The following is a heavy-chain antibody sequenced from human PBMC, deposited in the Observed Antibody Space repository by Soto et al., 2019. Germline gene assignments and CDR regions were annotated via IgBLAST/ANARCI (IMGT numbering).Heavy chain of an antibody. CDR1: GYTFTRYG. Sequence: GASVKVSCKTSGYTFTRYGISWVRQAPGQGLEWMGWISGYNANTNYAQKFQGRVTMTTDTPTSTAYMELRSLRSDDTSVYYCARNPVQYSSPYFDYWGQGTLVTVSS. J-gene: IGHJ4*02. D-gene: IGHD6-13*01. CDR2: ISGYNANT. CDR3: ARNPVQYSSPYFDY. V-gene: IGHV1-18*04.